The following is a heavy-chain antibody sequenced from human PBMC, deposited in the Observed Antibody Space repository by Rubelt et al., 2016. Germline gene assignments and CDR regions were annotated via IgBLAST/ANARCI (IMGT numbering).Heavy chain of an antibody. CDR1: GYSISSGYY. D-gene: IGHD6-19*01. CDR3: ARDHSSGWYLEGFFDY. V-gene: IGHV4-38-2*02. Sequence: QVQLQESGPGLVKPSETPSLTCTVSGYSISSGYYWGWIRQPPGKGLEWIGSIYHSGSTYYNPSLKSRGTISVDTSKNQFSLKLSAVTAADTAVYYCARDHSSGWYLEGFFDYWGQGTLVTVSS. CDR2: IYHSGST. J-gene: IGHJ4*02.